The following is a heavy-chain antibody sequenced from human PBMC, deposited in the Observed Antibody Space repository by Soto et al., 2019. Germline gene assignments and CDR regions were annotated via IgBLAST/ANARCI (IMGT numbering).Heavy chain of an antibody. CDR1: GGTFSSYA. J-gene: IGHJ3*02. Sequence: SVKVSCKASGGTFSSYAISWVRQAPGQGLEWMGGIIPIFGTANYAQKFQGRVTITADESTSTAYMELSSLRSEDTAMYYCAREGGGNSAAFDIWGQGTMVTVS. V-gene: IGHV1-69*13. CDR3: AREGGGNSAAFDI. CDR2: IIPIFGTA. D-gene: IGHD2-21*02.